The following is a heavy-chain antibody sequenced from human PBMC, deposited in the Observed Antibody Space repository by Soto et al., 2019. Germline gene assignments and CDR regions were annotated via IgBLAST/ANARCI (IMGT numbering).Heavy chain of an antibody. J-gene: IGHJ4*02. CDR2: IKGGTVGGAA. Sequence: EVQLVESGGGLAKPGGSLRLSCAASGFTFTEAWFNWVRQAPGKGLEWVGRIKGGTVGGAADYASPVEGRFTISRDDSKNMLYLEMKSLKTEDTAVYYCTTVIHFNLGGQGTLVTVS. CDR1: GFTFTEAW. V-gene: IGHV3-15*07. CDR3: TTVIHFNL. D-gene: IGHD2-21*01.